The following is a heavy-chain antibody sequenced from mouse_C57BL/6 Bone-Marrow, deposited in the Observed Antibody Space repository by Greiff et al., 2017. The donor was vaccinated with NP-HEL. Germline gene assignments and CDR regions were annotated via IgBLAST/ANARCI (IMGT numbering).Heavy chain of an antibody. Sequence: EVKVEESGGGLVQPGGSMKLSCVASGFTFSNYWMNWVRQSPEKGLEWVAQIRLKSDNYATHYAESVKGRFTISRDDSKSSVYLQMNNLRAEDTGIYYCTNYGGYFDVWGTGTTVTVSS. CDR1: GFTFSNYW. CDR3: TNYGGYFDV. CDR2: IRLKSDNYAT. J-gene: IGHJ1*03. D-gene: IGHD1-2*01. V-gene: IGHV6-3*01.